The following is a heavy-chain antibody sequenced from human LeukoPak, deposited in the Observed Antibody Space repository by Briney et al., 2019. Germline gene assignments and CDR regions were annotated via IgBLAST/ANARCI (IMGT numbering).Heavy chain of an antibody. CDR1: GGSISSGGYY. CDR3: ATTFRLRWDFDL. V-gene: IGHV4-31*03. Sequence: PSETLSLTCTVSGGSISSGGYYWSWIRQHPGKGLEWIGYIYYSGSTYYNPSLKSRVTISVDTSKNQFSLKLSSVTAADTAVYYCATTFRLRWDFDLWGRGTLVTVSS. D-gene: IGHD3-3*02. J-gene: IGHJ2*01. CDR2: IYYSGST.